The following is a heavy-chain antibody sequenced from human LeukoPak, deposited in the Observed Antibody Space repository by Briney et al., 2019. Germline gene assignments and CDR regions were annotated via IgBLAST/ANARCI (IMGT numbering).Heavy chain of an antibody. CDR3: ARGPPPRIAAAGPEYFQH. D-gene: IGHD6-13*01. J-gene: IGHJ1*01. V-gene: IGHV4-34*01. CDR1: GGSFSGYY. CDR2: INHSGST. Sequence: SETLSLTCAVYGGSFSGYYWSWIRQPPGKGLEWIGEINHSGSTNYNPSLKSRVTISVDTSKNQFSLRLSSVTAADTAVYYCARGPPPRIAAAGPEYFQHWGQGTLVTVSS.